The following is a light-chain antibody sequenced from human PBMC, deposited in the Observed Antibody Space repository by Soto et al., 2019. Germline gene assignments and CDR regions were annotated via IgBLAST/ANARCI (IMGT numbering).Light chain of an antibody. CDR2: DVR. Sequence: QSALTQPTSVSGSPGQSITISCTGTSSDIGAYNYVSWYQQHPGKAPKLMIRDVRNRPSGVSNRFSGSKSGKTASLTISGPQAEDEADYYCSSYAISSSVVFGGGTKLTVL. CDR1: SSDIGAYNY. V-gene: IGLV2-14*03. CDR3: SSYAISSSVV. J-gene: IGLJ2*01.